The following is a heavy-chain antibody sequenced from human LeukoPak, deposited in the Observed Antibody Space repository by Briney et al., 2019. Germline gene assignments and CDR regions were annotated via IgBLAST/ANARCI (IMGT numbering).Heavy chain of an antibody. V-gene: IGHV5-51*01. CDR3: AAGTYSYYFEN. CDR2: IYPGDSDT. Sequence: GESLKISCQASGYTFTNYWIGWVRQMPGKGLEWMGIIYPGDSDTKYSPSFQGQVTMSADKSIRTAYLQWSSLKASDTAMYYCAAGTYSYYFENWGQGTLVTVSS. J-gene: IGHJ4*02. D-gene: IGHD3-10*01. CDR1: GYTFTNYW.